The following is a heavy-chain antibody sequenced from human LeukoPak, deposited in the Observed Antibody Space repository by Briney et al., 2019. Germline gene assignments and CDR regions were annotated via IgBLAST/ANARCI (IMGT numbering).Heavy chain of an antibody. CDR3: AKAQLYYGSGSYYNPYYFDY. CDR1: GFTFSNYA. J-gene: IGHJ4*02. Sequence: GGSLRLSCAASGFTFSNYAMSWVRQGPGRGLEWVAAFSGSGGRTYYADSVKGRFTISRDNSKNTLYLQMNSLRAEDTAVYYCAKAQLYYGSGSYYNPYYFDYWGQGTLVTVSS. V-gene: IGHV3-23*01. D-gene: IGHD3-10*01. CDR2: FSGSGGRT.